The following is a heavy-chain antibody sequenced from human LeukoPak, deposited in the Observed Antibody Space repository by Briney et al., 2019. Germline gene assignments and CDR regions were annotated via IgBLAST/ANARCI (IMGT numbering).Heavy chain of an antibody. CDR1: GGSFSGYY. D-gene: IGHD3-10*01. J-gene: IGHJ4*02. Sequence: SETLSLTCAVCGGSFSGYYWSWLRQPPGKGLEWIGEINHSGSTNYNPSLKSRVTISVDTSKNQFSLKLSSVTAADTAVYYCARGGDGSGPHPGYWGQGTLVTVSS. V-gene: IGHV4-34*01. CDR2: INHSGST. CDR3: ARGGDGSGPHPGY.